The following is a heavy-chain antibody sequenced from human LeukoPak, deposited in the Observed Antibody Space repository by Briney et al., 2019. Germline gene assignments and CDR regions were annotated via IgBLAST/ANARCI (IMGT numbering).Heavy chain of an antibody. Sequence: PSETLSLTCAVSGYSISSGYYWGWIRQPPGKGLEWIGSIYHSGGTYYNPSLKSRVTISVDTSKNQFSLKLSSVTAADTAVYFCARARGMAAAGNWFDPWGQGTLVTVSS. CDR3: ARARGMAAAGNWFDP. CDR1: GYSISSGYY. J-gene: IGHJ5*02. CDR2: IYHSGGT. D-gene: IGHD6-13*01. V-gene: IGHV4-38-2*01.